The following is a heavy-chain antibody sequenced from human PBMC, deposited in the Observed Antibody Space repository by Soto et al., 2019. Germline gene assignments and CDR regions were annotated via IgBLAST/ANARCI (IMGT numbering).Heavy chain of an antibody. D-gene: IGHD3-22*01. CDR3: TTDSDYYDSSGYYSLSLFDY. Sequence: EVQLVESGGGLVKPGGSLRLSCAASGFTFSNAWMSWVRQAPGKGLEWVGCIKSKTDGGTTDYAAPVKGRFTISRDDSKNTLYLQMNSLKTEDTAVYYCTTDSDYYDSSGYYSLSLFDYWGQGTLVTVSS. V-gene: IGHV3-15*01. CDR2: IKSKTDGGTT. CDR1: GFTFSNAW. J-gene: IGHJ4*02.